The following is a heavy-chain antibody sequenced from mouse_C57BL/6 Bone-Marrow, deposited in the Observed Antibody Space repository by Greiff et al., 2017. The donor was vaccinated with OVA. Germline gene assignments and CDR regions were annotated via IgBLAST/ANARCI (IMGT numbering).Heavy chain of an antibody. J-gene: IGHJ2*01. Sequence: VQLQQPGAELVKPGASVKLSCKASGYTFTSYWMHWVKQRPGRGLEWIGQIYPGDGDTNYNGKFKGKATLTADKSSSTAYMQLSSLTSEDSAVYFCARHNYSLDYWGQGTTLTVSS. CDR1: GYTFTSYW. V-gene: IGHV1-80*01. CDR2: IYPGDGDT. D-gene: IGHD1-3*01. CDR3: ARHNYSLDY.